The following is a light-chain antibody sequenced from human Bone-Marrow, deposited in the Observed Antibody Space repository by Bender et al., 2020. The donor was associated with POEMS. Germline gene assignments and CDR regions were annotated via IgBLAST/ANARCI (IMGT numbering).Light chain of an antibody. V-gene: IGLV3-21*02. CDR2: ADS. Sequence: YVVTQPPSVSVAPGQTARITCGGNNIGSKSVHWYRQTPGQAPVLVVFADSGRPSTIPERFSGSNSGNTATLTISRVEAGDEADYYCQVWDSSSDHVVFGGGTKLTVL. J-gene: IGLJ2*01. CDR3: QVWDSSSDHVV. CDR1: NIGSKS.